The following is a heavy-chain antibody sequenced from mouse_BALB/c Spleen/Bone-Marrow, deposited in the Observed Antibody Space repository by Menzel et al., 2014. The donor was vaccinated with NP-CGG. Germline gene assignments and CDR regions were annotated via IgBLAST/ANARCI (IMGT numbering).Heavy chain of an antibody. CDR3: ARGNGFPFEF. CDR1: GDSITSSY. D-gene: IGHD1-2*01. CDR2: ISYSGNA. J-gene: IGHJ2*01. V-gene: IGHV3-8*02. Sequence: EVKLQESGPSLVKPSQTLSLTCSVTGDSITSSYWNWIRKFPGNKLEYMGYISYSGNAYYNPSLKSRISLTRDTSKNQYYLQLNSVTNEDPATYFWARGNGFPFEFLGQRTT.